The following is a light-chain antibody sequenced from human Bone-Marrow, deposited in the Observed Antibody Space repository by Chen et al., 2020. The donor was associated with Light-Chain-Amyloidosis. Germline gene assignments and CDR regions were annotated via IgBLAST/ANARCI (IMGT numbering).Light chain of an antibody. Sequence: DIVMTQSPDSLAVSLGERATINCKSSQNLLYSSNNKNYLAWYQQKSGQTPKLLIYWASARESGVEDRIGGGGSGTDFTLTVSALQAEDVAVYYCRQYYNTPYTFGQGTKLEIK. CDR1: QNLLYSSNNKNY. J-gene: IGKJ2*01. CDR2: WAS. V-gene: IGKV4-1*01. CDR3: RQYYNTPYT.